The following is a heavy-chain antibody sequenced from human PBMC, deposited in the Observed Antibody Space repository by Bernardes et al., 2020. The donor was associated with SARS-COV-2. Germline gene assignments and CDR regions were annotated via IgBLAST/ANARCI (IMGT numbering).Heavy chain of an antibody. CDR3: AGSSCGRDCYIGGLRSWDYGMDV. Sequence: SETLSLTCSVSGGSISNSNYYWGWIRQPPGKGLEWIGSIYSGGTTYYNPSLQRRVTKSLDTSKNQISLRLTSVTAADTAVYYCAGSSCGRDCYIGGLRSWDYGMDVWGQGTTVTVSS. CDR1: GGSISNSNYY. J-gene: IGHJ6*02. CDR2: IYSGGTT. D-gene: IGHD2-21*02. V-gene: IGHV4-39*01.